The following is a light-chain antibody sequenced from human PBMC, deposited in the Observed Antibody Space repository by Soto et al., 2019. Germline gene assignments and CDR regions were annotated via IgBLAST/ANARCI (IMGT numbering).Light chain of an antibody. CDR2: DAS. V-gene: IGKV1-39*01. Sequence: TITYGASEGISGYLNWYQQKPGKAPKVLIYDASNLESGVPSRFSGSGSGTDFSLTISSFFFKQKTAYEFHPGFG. CDR3: HPG. CDR1: EGISGY. J-gene: IGKJ3*01.